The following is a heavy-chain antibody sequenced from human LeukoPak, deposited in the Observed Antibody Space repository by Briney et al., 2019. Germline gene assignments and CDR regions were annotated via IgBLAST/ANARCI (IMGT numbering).Heavy chain of an antibody. CDR1: GFTVSSSD. CDR3: ARDQEY. J-gene: IGHJ4*02. V-gene: IGHV3-53*01. Sequence: PGGSLRLSCAASGFTVSSSDMSWVRQAPGKGLEWVSVIYSGGFTYYADSVKGRFTISRDNSKNTLYLQMNSVRAEDTAVYYCARDQEYWGQGTLVTVSS. CDR2: IYSGGFT.